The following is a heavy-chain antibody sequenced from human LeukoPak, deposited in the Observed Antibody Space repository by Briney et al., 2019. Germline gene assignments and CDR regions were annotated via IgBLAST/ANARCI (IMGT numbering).Heavy chain of an antibody. D-gene: IGHD5-18*01. V-gene: IGHV3-11*05. CDR2: SGGDTSRT. Sequence: GGSLRLSCATSGFTFSDYYMNWIRQAPGKGLEWVAYSGGDTSRTNYAHSVKGRFTIPRDNARNSLYLQMNNLRAEDTSVYYCAIAKGYRWDYWGQGTLVTVSS. CDR3: AIAKGYRWDY. J-gene: IGHJ4*02. CDR1: GFTFSDYY.